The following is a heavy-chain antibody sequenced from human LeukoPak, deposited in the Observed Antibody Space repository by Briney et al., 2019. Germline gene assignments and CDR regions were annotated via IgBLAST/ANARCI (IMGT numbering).Heavy chain of an antibody. V-gene: IGHV3-23*01. J-gene: IGHJ3*02. CDR3: ARAGVNYDSSGYFPDDAFDI. D-gene: IGHD3-22*01. CDR1: GFTFSSYV. CDR2: ISCSGGST. Sequence: GGSLRLSCAASGFTFSSYVMSWVRQAPGKGLEWVSAISCSGGSTYYADSVKGRFTISRDNAKNSLYLQMHSLRAEDTSVYYCARAGVNYDSSGYFPDDAFDIWGQGTMVTVSS.